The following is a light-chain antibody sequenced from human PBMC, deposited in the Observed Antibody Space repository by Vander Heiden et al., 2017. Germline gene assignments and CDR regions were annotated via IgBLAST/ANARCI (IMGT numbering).Light chain of an antibody. CDR2: EVS. CDR3: SSYTSISTPYV. V-gene: IGLV2-14*01. Sequence: QSALIQPAFVSVSLGQSITISCTGTSSDVGGYNYVSWYQQHPGKAPKLMIYEVSNRPSGVSNRFSGSKSGNTASLTSSGLQAEDEADYYCSSYTSISTPYVFGTGTKVTVL. J-gene: IGLJ1*01. CDR1: SSDVGGYNY.